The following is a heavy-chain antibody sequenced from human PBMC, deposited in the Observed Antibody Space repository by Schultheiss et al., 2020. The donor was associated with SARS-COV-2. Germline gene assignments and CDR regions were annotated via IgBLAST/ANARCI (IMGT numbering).Heavy chain of an antibody. J-gene: IGHJ6*02. CDR3: ARESEGGGGSMDV. V-gene: IGHV4-34*01. CDR1: GGSFSGYY. CDR2: INHSGST. D-gene: IGHD3-16*01. Sequence: SETLSLTCAVYGGSFSGYYWSWIRQPPGKGLEWIGEINHSGSTYYNPSLKSRVTISVDTSKNQFSLKLSSVTAADTAVYYCARESEGGGGSMDVWGQGTTVTVSS.